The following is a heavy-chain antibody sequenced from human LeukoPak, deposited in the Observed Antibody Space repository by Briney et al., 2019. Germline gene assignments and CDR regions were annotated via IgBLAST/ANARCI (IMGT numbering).Heavy chain of an antibody. Sequence: ASVKVSCKASGYTFTSYGISWVRQAPGQGLEWMGGIIPIFGTANYAQKFQGRVTITADESTSTAYMELSSLRSEDTAVYYCAREPTPYYYGSGSYGTDYWGQGTLVTVSS. CDR1: GYTFTSYG. CDR2: IIPIFGTA. CDR3: AREPTPYYYGSGSYGTDY. V-gene: IGHV1-69*13. D-gene: IGHD3-10*01. J-gene: IGHJ4*02.